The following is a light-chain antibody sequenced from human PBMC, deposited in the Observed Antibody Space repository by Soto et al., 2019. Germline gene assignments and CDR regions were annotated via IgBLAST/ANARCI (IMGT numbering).Light chain of an antibody. CDR2: DVN. Sequence: QSVLTQPPSVSGSPGQSVAISCSGTSSDVGGYNYVSWYQQHPGKAPKLIIFDVNKRPSGVPDRFSGSKSGSTASLTISGLQAEDEADYYCCSYGGSFYVVGTGTKVTVL. CDR1: SSDVGGYNY. J-gene: IGLJ1*01. CDR3: CSYGGSFYV. V-gene: IGLV2-11*01.